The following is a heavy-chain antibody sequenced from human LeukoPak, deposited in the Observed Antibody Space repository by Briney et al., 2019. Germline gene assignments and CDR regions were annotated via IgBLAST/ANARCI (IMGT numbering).Heavy chain of an antibody. CDR3: AKDDYGDHSFDY. V-gene: IGHV3-9*01. CDR2: ISWNSGSI. Sequence: GGSLRLSCAASGFTFDDYAMPWVRQAPGKGLEWVSGISWNSGSIGYADSVKGRFTISRDNAKNSLYLQMNSLRAEDTALYYCAKDDYGDHSFDYWGQGTLVTVSS. J-gene: IGHJ4*02. CDR1: GFTFDDYA. D-gene: IGHD4-17*01.